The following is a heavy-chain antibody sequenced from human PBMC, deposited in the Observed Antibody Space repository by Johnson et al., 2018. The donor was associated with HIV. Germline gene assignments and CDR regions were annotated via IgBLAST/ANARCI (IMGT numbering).Heavy chain of an antibody. CDR3: ARPIFGVVSSPVDAFGV. CDR1: GFTFSSYA. V-gene: IGHV3-30-3*01. CDR2: ISYDGSNK. Sequence: QVQLVESGGGVVQPGRSLRLSCAASGFTFSSYAMHWVRQAPGKGLEWVAVISYDGSNKYYADSVKGRFTISRDNAKNSLYLQMNSLRAEDTALYYCARPIFGVVSSPVDAFGVWGQGTMVTVSS. J-gene: IGHJ3*01. D-gene: IGHD3-3*01.